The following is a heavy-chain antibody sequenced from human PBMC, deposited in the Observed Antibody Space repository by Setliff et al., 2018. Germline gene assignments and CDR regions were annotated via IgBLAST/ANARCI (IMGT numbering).Heavy chain of an antibody. Sequence: ASVKVSCKTSGYPFIEHYVNWVRQAPGQGLEWMGWIRPNGGGTHYAQKFQGRVTMTRDTANSTVYMDLSSLTSDDTAIYYCARGGGKGTTVTVSS. V-gene: IGHV1-2*02. CDR3: ARG. J-gene: IGHJ6*04. CDR1: GYPFIEHY. CDR2: IRPNGGGT.